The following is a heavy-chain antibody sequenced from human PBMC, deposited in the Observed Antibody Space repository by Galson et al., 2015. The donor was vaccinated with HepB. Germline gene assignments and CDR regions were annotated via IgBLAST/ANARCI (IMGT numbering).Heavy chain of an antibody. CDR3: AKVERGYSHRRSFRGHFDY. D-gene: IGHD5-18*01. CDR2: ISGSGGST. J-gene: IGHJ4*02. CDR1: GFTFSTYA. Sequence: LRLSCAASGFTFSTYAMSWVRQAPGKGLEWVSGISGSGGSTFYADSVKGRFTISRDNSKNTPYLQMDSLRAEDTAVYYCAKVERGYSHRRSFRGHFDYWGQGTLVTVSS. V-gene: IGHV3-23*01.